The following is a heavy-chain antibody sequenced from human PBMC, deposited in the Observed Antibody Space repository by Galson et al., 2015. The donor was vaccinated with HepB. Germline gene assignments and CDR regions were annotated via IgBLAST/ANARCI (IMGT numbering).Heavy chain of an antibody. CDR1: GFTFSNYA. Sequence: SLRLSCAASGFTFSNYAMHWVRQAPGKGLEWVAFIVYDGSNTYYADSVTGRFGISRDNSKNTLYLQLNSLRAEDTAVYYCARVKTSDCSGGRCFQRPSFYNYALDVWGQGTTVTVSS. CDR2: IVYDGSNT. V-gene: IGHV3-30*09. J-gene: IGHJ6*02. CDR3: ARVKTSDCSGGRCFQRPSFYNYALDV. D-gene: IGHD2-15*01.